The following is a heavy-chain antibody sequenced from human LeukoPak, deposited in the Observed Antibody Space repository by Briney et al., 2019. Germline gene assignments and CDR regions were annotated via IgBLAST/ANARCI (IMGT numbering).Heavy chain of an antibody. J-gene: IGHJ3*02. Sequence: SETLSLTCAVSGYSISSGYYRGWIRQPPGKGLEWIGSIYHSGSTYYNPSLKSRDTISVDTSKNQFSLKLSSVTAADTAVYYCARKGRADIVVVVAATDLAFDIWGQGTMVTVSS. CDR1: GYSISSGYY. CDR2: IYHSGST. V-gene: IGHV4-38-2*01. D-gene: IGHD2-15*01. CDR3: ARKGRADIVVVVAATDLAFDI.